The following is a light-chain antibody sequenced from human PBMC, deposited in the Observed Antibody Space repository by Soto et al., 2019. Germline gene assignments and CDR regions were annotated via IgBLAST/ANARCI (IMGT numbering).Light chain of an antibody. J-gene: IGKJ1*01. CDR2: QVS. CDR3: MQGTHWPWT. Sequence: DAVLTQSPLSLPVTLGQPAAISCRSSQSLVYSNGNAYLIWFQQRPGQSPRRLIYQVSTRDAGGPDGFSGSGSGTYFTLTISRVEAEDVGRYYCMQGTHWPWTFGQGTKVEIK. V-gene: IGKV2-30*01. CDR1: QSLVYSNGNAY.